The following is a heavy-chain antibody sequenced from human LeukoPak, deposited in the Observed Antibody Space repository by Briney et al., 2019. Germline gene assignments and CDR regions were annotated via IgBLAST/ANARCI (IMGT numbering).Heavy chain of an antibody. CDR3: ARDSVEGKRGRDIVVVPYYYYMDV. D-gene: IGHD2-2*01. CDR2: IIPIFGTA. V-gene: IGHV1-69*05. J-gene: IGHJ6*03. CDR1: GGTFSSYA. Sequence: GASVKVSCKASGGTFSSYAISWVRQAPGQGLEWMGGIIPIFGTANYAQRFQGRVTITTDESTSTAYMELSSLRSEDTAVYYCARDSVEGKRGRDIVVVPYYYYMDVWGKGTTVTVSS.